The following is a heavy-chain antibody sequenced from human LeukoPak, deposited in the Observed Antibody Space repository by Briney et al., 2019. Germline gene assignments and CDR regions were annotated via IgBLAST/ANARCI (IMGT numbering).Heavy chain of an antibody. Sequence: GGSLRLSCAAYGFTFSRYEMNWVRQAPGKGPQWVSYISSSGDTIYYADSVKGRFTISRDNAKNSLHLQMNSLRAEDTAVYYCAKSSSGDFDYWGQGTLVTVSS. V-gene: IGHV3-48*03. CDR1: GFTFSRYE. D-gene: IGHD1-26*01. J-gene: IGHJ4*02. CDR2: ISSSGDTI. CDR3: AKSSSGDFDY.